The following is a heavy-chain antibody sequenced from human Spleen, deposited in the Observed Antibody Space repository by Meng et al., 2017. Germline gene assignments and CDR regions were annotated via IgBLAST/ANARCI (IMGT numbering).Heavy chain of an antibody. CDR3: ARDADYSSSRFDY. CDR2: IYSGGNT. J-gene: IGHJ4*02. D-gene: IGHD4-11*01. V-gene: IGHV3-66*01. CDR1: GFTVSHNY. Sequence: GESLKISCAASGFTVSHNYMSWVRQAPGKGLEWVSVIYSGGNTYYADSVKGRFSISRENAKNSLYLQMNSLRAEDTAVYYCARDADYSSSRFDYWGQGALVTVSS.